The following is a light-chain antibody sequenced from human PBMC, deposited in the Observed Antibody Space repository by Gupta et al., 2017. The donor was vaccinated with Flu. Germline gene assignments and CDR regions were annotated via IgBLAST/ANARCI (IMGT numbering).Light chain of an antibody. CDR2: AAS. V-gene: IGKV1-39*01. Sequence: DIQMTQSPSSLSASVGDRVTITCRASQSISSYLNWYQQKPGKAPKLLIYAASSLQSGVPSRFSGSGSGTDFTLTISSLQPEDFATYYCQQCYGNPWTFGQGTKVEIK. CDR3: QQCYGNPWT. J-gene: IGKJ1*01. CDR1: QSISSY.